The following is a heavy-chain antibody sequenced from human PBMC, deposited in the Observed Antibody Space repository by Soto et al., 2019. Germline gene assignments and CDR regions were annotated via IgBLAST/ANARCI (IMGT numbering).Heavy chain of an antibody. CDR1: EVTLSDHW. V-gene: IGHV3-74*01. Sequence: GGSLKISCAASEVTLSDHWMHWVRQAPGKGLVWVSRIDDGSGTSYADSVKGRFTISRDNAKNTLYLQMTSLRAEDTAVYFCTNVLDSWGPGTLVTVSS. CDR3: TNVLDS. J-gene: IGHJ4*02. CDR2: IDDGSGT. D-gene: IGHD2-15*01.